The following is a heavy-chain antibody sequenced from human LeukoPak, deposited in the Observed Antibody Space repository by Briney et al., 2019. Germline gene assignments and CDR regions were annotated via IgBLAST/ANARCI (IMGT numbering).Heavy chain of an antibody. D-gene: IGHD6-13*01. CDR1: GFSLSTSGMC. J-gene: IGHJ4*02. Sequence: RESGPALVKPTQTLTLTCTFSGFSLSTSGMCVSWIRQPPGKALEWLARIDWDDDKYYSTSLKTRLTISKDTSKNQVVLTMTNMDPVDTATYYCARTWPGGLAAPYFDYWGQGTLVTVSS. CDR3: ARTWPGGLAAPYFDY. CDR2: IDWDDDK. V-gene: IGHV2-70*11.